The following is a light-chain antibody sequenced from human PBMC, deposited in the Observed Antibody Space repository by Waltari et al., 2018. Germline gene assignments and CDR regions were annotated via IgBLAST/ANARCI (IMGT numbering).Light chain of an antibody. Sequence: DIVMTQSPDSRAVSLGERATINCKSSQSVLYSSNNKNYLAWYQQKPGQPPKLLIYWASTRESGVPDRFSGSGSGTDFTLTISSLQAEDVAVYYCQQCYLTPYTFGQGTNLEIK. CDR3: QQCYLTPYT. J-gene: IGKJ2*01. CDR2: WAS. V-gene: IGKV4-1*01. CDR1: QSVLYSSNNKNY.